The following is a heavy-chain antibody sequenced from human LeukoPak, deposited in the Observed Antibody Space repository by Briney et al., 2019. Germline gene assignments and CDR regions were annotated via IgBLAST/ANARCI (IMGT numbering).Heavy chain of an antibody. V-gene: IGHV4-34*01. J-gene: IGHJ4*02. CDR1: GGSFSGYY. Sequence: SETLSLTCAVYGGSFSGYYWSWIRQPPGKGLEWIGEINHSGSTYYNPSLKSRVTISVDTSKNQFSLKLSSVTAADTAVYYCTRETSSRYFDYWGQGTLVTVSS. CDR3: TRETSSRYFDY. CDR2: INHSGST.